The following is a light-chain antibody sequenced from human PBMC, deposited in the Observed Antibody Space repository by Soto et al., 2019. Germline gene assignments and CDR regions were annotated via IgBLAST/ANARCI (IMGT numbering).Light chain of an antibody. CDR3: QQYSSLFT. CDR2: DAS. CDR1: QTISTL. V-gene: IGKV1-5*01. J-gene: IGKJ2*01. Sequence: IQMTQSPSTLSASVGDRVTITCQASQTISTLLAWYQHKPGKAPNLLIYDASSVESGVPSRFSGSGSGTEFTLTISSLQPDYSANYYCQQYSSLFTFGQGTKLEI.